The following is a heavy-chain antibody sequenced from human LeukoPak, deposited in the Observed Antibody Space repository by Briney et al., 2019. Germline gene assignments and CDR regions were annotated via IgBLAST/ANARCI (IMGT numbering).Heavy chain of an antibody. CDR2: FDPEDGET. CDR1: GYTLTELS. CDR3: ATGGQAGYYNSRAFDI. D-gene: IGHD3-9*01. J-gene: IGHJ3*02. Sequence: ASVKVSCKVSGYTLTELSMHWVRQAPGKGLEWMGGFDPEDGETIYAQKFQGRVTMTEDTSTDTAYMELSSLRSEDTAVYYCATGGQAGYYNSRAFDIWGQGTMVTVS. V-gene: IGHV1-24*01.